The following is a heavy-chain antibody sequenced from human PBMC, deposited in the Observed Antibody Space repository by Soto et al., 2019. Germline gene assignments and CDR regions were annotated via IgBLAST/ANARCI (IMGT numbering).Heavy chain of an antibody. CDR1: GFTFSSYS. D-gene: IGHD3-3*01. CDR3: AREYDFWSGYPIAYYFDY. V-gene: IGHV3-48*01. J-gene: IGHJ4*01. CDR2: ISSSSSTI. Sequence: EVQLVESGGGLVQPGGSLRLSCAASGFTFSSYSMNWVRQAPGKGLEWVSYISSSSSTIYYADSVKGRFTISRDNAKNSLYLQMNSLRAEDTAVYYCAREYDFWSGYPIAYYFDYWGHGTLVTVSS.